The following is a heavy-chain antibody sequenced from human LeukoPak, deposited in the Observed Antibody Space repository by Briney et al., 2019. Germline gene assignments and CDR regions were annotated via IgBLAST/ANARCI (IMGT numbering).Heavy chain of an antibody. J-gene: IGHJ4*02. CDR2: IYYSGST. CDR1: GGSISNSYY. Sequence: SETLSLTCTVSGGSISNSYYWGWIRQPPGKGLEWIGSIYYSGSTYYNPSLMSRVTISADTSKNQFSLKLSSVTAADTAVYYCARRAVAEDYFDYWGQGTLVTVSS. CDR3: ARRAVAEDYFDY. D-gene: IGHD6-19*01. V-gene: IGHV4-39*01.